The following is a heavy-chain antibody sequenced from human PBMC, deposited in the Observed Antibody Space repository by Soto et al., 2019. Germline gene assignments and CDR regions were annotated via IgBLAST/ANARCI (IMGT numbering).Heavy chain of an antibody. CDR1: GGSFSGYY. CDR3: ARIRELTKDFDY. CDR2: INHSGST. Sequence: SETLSLTCAVYGGSFSGYYWDWIRQPPGKGLEWIGEINHSGSTNYNPSLKSRVTISKDTSKNQVVLTMTNMDPVDTATYYCARIRELTKDFDYWGLGTLVTVSS. D-gene: IGHD1-26*01. V-gene: IGHV4-34*01. J-gene: IGHJ4*02.